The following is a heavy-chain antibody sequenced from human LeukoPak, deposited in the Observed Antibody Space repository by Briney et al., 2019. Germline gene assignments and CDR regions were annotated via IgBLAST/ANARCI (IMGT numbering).Heavy chain of an antibody. D-gene: IGHD1-26*01. CDR2: ISSSGSTI. J-gene: IGHJ4*02. CDR1: GFTFSSYE. CDR3: ARVHIHTSGSYYPVDY. V-gene: IGHV3-48*03. Sequence: RGSLRLSCAASGFTFSSYEMNWVRQAPGKGLEWVSYISSSGSTIYYADSVKGRFTISRDNAKNSLYLQMNSLRAEDTAVYFCARVHIHTSGSYYPVDYWGQGTLVTVSS.